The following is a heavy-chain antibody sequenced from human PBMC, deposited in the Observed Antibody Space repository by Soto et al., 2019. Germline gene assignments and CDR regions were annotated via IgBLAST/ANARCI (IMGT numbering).Heavy chain of an antibody. V-gene: IGHV1-3*01. J-gene: IGHJ4*02. D-gene: IGHD6-19*01. CDR3: ARAGRIAVAGEEYYFDY. CDR2: INAGNGNT. CDR1: GYTFTSYA. Sequence: ASVKVSCKASGYTFTSYAMHWVRQAPGQRLEWMGWINAGNGNTKYSQKFQGRVTITRDTSASTAYMELSSLRSEDTAVYYCARAGRIAVAGEEYYFDYWGQGTLVTVSS.